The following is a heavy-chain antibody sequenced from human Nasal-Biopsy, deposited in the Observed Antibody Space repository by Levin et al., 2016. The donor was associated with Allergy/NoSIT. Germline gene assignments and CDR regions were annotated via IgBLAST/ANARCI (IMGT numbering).Heavy chain of an antibody. CDR3: AKDMATCGGDCYWRGMDV. V-gene: IGHV3-33*06. Sequence: GGSLRLSCTASGFSFSSYGIHWVRQAPGKGLEWVAVMWNDGSAEVYADSVRGRFTISRDSSKNTQYLQMNSLRGDDTAVYYCAKDMATCGGDCYWRGMDVWGQGTTVTVSS. D-gene: IGHD2-21*02. J-gene: IGHJ6*02. CDR2: MWNDGSAE. CDR1: GFSFSSYG.